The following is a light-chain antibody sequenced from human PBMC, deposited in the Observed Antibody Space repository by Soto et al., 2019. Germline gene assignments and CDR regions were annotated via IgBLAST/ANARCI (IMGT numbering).Light chain of an antibody. V-gene: IGKV1-6*01. J-gene: IGKJ2*01. CDR3: LQDYIYTPT. CDR1: QGIRND. CDR2: AAS. Sequence: AIQMTQSPSSLSASVGDRVTITCRASQGIRNDLGWYQQKPGKAPKLLIYAASSLETVVPSRFSGSGSGTDFTLTISSLQPEDFATYSCLQDYIYTPTFGQGTKLEIK.